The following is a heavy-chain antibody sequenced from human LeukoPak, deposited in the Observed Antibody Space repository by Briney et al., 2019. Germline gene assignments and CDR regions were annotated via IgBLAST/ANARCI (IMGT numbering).Heavy chain of an antibody. D-gene: IGHD6-13*01. CDR1: GLTFESYD. CDR3: VPPAAGLHRTISTEYFQH. V-gene: IGHV3-48*03. Sequence: PGGSLRLSCAAAGLTFESYDMYWVRQSPGKGPEWVSYISASGISIKYADSVKGRFTISRDNDKNLVYLQMDSLRAEDTAVYYCVPPAAGLHRTISTEYFQHWGQGTPVIVSS. J-gene: IGHJ1*01. CDR2: ISASGISI.